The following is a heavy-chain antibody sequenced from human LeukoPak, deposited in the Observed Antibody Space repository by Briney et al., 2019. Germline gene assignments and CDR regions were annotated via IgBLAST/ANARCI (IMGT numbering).Heavy chain of an antibody. CDR1: GVSISNFC. CDR2: IYSSGST. D-gene: IGHD7-27*01. CDR3: ARRPTGDPKFDF. V-gene: IGHV4-59*08. J-gene: IGHJ4*02. Sequence: SETLSFTYSVSGVSISNFCWTWIRQPPGKGLEWIGYIYSSGSTYYNPSLKSRVTISVDTSKNRFSLKLSTVIAADTAVYYCARRPTGDPKFDFWGQGTLVTVPS.